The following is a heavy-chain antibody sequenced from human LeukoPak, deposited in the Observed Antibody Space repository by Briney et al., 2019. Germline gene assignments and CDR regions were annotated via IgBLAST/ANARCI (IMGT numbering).Heavy chain of an antibody. D-gene: IGHD5-18*01. CDR1: GFTFSTYA. V-gene: IGHV3-30-3*01. CDR3: AREDTTMVTTYYYYYYGMDV. Sequence: GGSLRLSCAASGFTFSTYAMHWVRQAPGKGLEWVAVISYDGNNKYYADSVKGRFTISRDNSNNTLYLQMNSLRAEDTAVYYCAREDTTMVTTYYYYYYGMDVWGQGTTVTVSS. J-gene: IGHJ6*02. CDR2: ISYDGNNK.